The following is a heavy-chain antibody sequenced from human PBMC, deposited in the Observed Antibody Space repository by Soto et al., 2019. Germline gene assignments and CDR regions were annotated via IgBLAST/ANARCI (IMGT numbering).Heavy chain of an antibody. CDR2: INHSGST. CDR3: ARERNLAAAGTLDY. Sequence: AGGSLRLSCVASGFTFSSYSMVWVRQAPGEGLEWIGEINHSGSTNYNPSLKSRVTISVDTSKNQFSLKLSSVTAADTAVYYCARERNLAAAGTLDYWGQGTLVTVSS. J-gene: IGHJ4*02. D-gene: IGHD6-13*01. V-gene: IGHV4-34*01. CDR1: GFTFSSYS.